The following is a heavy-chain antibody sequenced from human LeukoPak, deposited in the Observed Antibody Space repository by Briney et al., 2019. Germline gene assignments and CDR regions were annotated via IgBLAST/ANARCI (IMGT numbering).Heavy chain of an antibody. D-gene: IGHD2-2*03. CDR1: GGSISSYY. V-gene: IGHV4-59*12. Sequence: SETLSLTCTVSGGSISSYYWSWIRQPPGKGLEWIGYISYSGSTNYNPSFKSRVTISVDTSKNQFSLKLSSVTAADTAVYYCARDLRTLDIVVVPAAVDPWGQGTLVTVSS. CDR3: ARDLRTLDIVVVPAAVDP. J-gene: IGHJ5*02. CDR2: ISYSGST.